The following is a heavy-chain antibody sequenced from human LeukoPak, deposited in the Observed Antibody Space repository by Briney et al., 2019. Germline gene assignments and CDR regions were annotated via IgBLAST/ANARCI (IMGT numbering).Heavy chain of an antibody. CDR3: VRERERGTYFI. CDR2: IIPIFGTA. D-gene: IGHD3-10*01. V-gene: IGHV1-69*13. Sequence: GASVKVSCKTSGITFSSYAINWVRQAPGQGLEWMGGIIPIFGTANYGQKFQGRVTITADESTSTVNMEMSSLRSEDTAVYYCVRERERGTYFIWGQGTLVTVSS. J-gene: IGHJ4*02. CDR1: GITFSSYA.